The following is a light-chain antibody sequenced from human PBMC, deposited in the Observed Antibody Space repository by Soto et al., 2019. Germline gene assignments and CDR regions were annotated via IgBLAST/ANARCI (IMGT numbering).Light chain of an antibody. CDR1: SSDVGSYNY. Sequence: QSALTQPASVSGSPGQSIPISCTGTSSDVGSYNYVSWYQHHPGKAPKVIIYEVANRPAGISNRFSGSKSGNTAYLTISGLQAEDEADYYGSSYTNNNTELFAGGSKPTVL. J-gene: IGLJ2*01. V-gene: IGLV2-14*01. CDR3: SSYTNNNTEL. CDR2: EVA.